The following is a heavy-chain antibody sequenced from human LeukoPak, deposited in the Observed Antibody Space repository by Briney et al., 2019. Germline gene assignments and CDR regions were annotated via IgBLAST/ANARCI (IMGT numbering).Heavy chain of an antibody. D-gene: IGHD3-22*01. Sequence: SETLSLTCTVSGGSISSYYWSWIRQPTGKGLEWIGYIYYSGSTNYNPSLKSRVTISVDTSKNQFSLKLSSVTAADTAVYYCARGPRYYYDSSGPLDYWGQGTLVSLSS. J-gene: IGHJ4*02. CDR3: ARGPRYYYDSSGPLDY. V-gene: IGHV4-59*01. CDR2: IYYSGST. CDR1: GGSISSYY.